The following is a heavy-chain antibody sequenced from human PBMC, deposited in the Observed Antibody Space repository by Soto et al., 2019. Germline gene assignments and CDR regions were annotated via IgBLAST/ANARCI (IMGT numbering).Heavy chain of an antibody. CDR1: GFTFSSYA. Sequence: GGSLRLSGAASGFTFSSYAMSWVRQVPGKGLEWVANIKEDGSEKYYVDSVRGRFTISRDNAEKSLYLQMNSLRAEDTAAYYCARPGPGYGFDYWGQGTPVTVSS. V-gene: IGHV3-7*05. CDR3: ARPGPGYGFDY. J-gene: IGHJ4*02. D-gene: IGHD5-18*01. CDR2: IKEDGSEK.